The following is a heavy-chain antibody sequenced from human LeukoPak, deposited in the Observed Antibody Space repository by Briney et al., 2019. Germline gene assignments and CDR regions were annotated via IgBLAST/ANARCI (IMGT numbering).Heavy chain of an antibody. CDR2: ISYDGSNK. V-gene: IGHV3-30*18. D-gene: IGHD4-23*01. CDR3: ANLLRWEPY. J-gene: IGHJ4*02. Sequence: GGSLRLSCVASGFTLSSYGMHWVRQAPGKGLEWVAVISYDGSNKYYADSVKGRFTISRDNSKNTLYLQMNSLRAEDTAVYYCANLLRWEPYWGQGTLVTVSS. CDR1: GFTLSSYG.